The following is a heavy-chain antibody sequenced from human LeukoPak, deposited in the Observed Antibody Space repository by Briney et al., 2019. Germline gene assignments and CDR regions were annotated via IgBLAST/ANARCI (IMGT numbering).Heavy chain of an antibody. J-gene: IGHJ4*02. V-gene: IGHV3-33*06. CDR1: GFTFSSYG. Sequence: GGSLRLSCAASGFTFSSYGMHWVRQAPGKGLEWAAVIWYDGSNKYYADSVKGRFTISRDNSKNTLYLQMNSLRAEDTAVYYCVKERKVTTWAFDYWGQGTLVTVSS. CDR3: VKERKVTTWAFDY. CDR2: IWYDGSNK. D-gene: IGHD4-17*01.